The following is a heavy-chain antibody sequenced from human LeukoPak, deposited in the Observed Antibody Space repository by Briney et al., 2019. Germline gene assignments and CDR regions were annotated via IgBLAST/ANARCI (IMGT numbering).Heavy chain of an antibody. D-gene: IGHD2-15*01. CDR1: GGTFSSYA. Sequence: ASVEVSCKASGGTFSSYAISWVRQAPGQGLEWMGGIIPIFGTANYAQKFQGRVTITTDESTSTAYMELSSLRSEDTAVYYCARDPGYAVKNGVWDYYGMDVWGQGTTVTVSS. V-gene: IGHV1-69*05. CDR2: IIPIFGTA. CDR3: ARDPGYAVKNGVWDYYGMDV. J-gene: IGHJ6*02.